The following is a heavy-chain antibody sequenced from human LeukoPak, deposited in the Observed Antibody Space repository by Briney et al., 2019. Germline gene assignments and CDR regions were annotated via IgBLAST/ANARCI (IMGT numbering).Heavy chain of an antibody. CDR2: ITGTIGTGDPP. J-gene: IGHJ4*02. V-gene: IGHV3-23*01. CDR1: GFTFSSNA. CDR3: AKAFGTNGYYQLPIDF. D-gene: IGHD3-22*01. Sequence: GGSLRLSCAASGFTFSSNAMTWVRQAPGKGLECVSAITGTIGTGDPPYYADSVKGRFTTSRDNFRNTLYLQLNDLRAEDTAIYYCAKAFGTNGYYQLPIDFWGQGTLVTVSS.